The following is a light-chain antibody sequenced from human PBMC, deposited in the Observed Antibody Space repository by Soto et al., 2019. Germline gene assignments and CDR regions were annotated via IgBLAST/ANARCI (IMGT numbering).Light chain of an antibody. CDR2: GAS. J-gene: IGKJ5*01. Sequence: EVVLTPSPGTLSLSPGARATLSCRASQSVSGSDLAWYQQTPGPAPRLLVYGASTRATGIPARFSGSGSGTEFTLTISSLQSEDFAVYYCQQYNNWPPITFGQGTRLEIK. V-gene: IGKV3-15*01. CDR1: QSVSGSD. CDR3: QQYNNWPPIT.